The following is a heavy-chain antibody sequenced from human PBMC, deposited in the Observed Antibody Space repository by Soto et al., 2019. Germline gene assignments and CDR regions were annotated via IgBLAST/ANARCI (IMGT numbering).Heavy chain of an antibody. D-gene: IGHD3-22*01. V-gene: IGHV4-30-2*03. CDR3: ARQPYDTSDYFDY. CDR2: IYHSGST. J-gene: IGHJ4*02. Sequence: SETLSLTCAVSGGSISSGGYSWSWIRQPPGKGLEWIGYIYHSGSTDYNPSLKSRVTISVDTSRIHFSLKLISVTAADTAVYYCARQPYDTSDYFDYWGQGTLVTVS. CDR1: GGSISSGGYS.